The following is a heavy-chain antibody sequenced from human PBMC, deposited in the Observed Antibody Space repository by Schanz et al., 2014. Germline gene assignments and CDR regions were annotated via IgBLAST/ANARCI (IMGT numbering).Heavy chain of an antibody. CDR1: GYTFTGYY. CDR2: INPNSGGT. D-gene: IGHD4-17*01. V-gene: IGHV1-2*02. Sequence: QVQLLQSGAEVKKPGASVKVSCKASGYTFTGYYMHWVRQAPGQGLEWMGRINPNSGGTNYAQKFQGRVTMTRDTSISTAYMELGSLRSDDTAVYYCARELRLEYYFDYWGQGTQVTVSS. CDR3: ARELRLEYYFDY. J-gene: IGHJ4*02.